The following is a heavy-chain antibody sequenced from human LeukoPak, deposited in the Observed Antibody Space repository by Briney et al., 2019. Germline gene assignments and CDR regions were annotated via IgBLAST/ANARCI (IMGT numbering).Heavy chain of an antibody. D-gene: IGHD3-3*01. J-gene: IGHJ3*02. CDR3: AKGMESTRHRGPFDI. Sequence: GGSLRLSCAASGFTFSSYDLTWVRQAPGKGLEWVSSISGSGTTTYYAESVQGRFTISRDNSKNTLYLLVNSLRAEDTALYYCAKGMESTRHRGPFDIWGQGTMVTVSS. CDR1: GFTFSSYD. CDR2: ISGSGTTT. V-gene: IGHV3-23*01.